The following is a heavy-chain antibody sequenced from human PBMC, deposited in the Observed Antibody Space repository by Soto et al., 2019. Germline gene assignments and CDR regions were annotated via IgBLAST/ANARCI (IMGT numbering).Heavy chain of an antibody. V-gene: IGHV3-30*03. J-gene: IGHJ4*02. CDR1: GFTVSTYG. CDR3: TGEVASGY. D-gene: IGHD2-8*02. CDR2: ISRDGGTK. Sequence: QVQLVESGGGVVQPGRSLRLSCAVSGFTVSTYGMHWVRQAPGKGLEWVAVISRDGGTKFYADSVKGRFIISKDNSRNTLFLEMNSLRGDDMAVYYCTGEVASGYWGQGTLVTVSP.